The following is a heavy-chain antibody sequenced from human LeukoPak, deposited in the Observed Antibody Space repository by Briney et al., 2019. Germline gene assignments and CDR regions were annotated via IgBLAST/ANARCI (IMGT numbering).Heavy chain of an antibody. CDR1: RFTFSDYY. CDR3: AREYFYGMDV. V-gene: IGHV3-72*01. J-gene: IGHJ6*02. CDR2: SRTKGDSYST. Sequence: GGSLRLSCAASRFTFSDYYMDWVRQAPGKGLEWVGLSRTKGDSYSTEYAASVRGRFSISRDESRNSAYLQMNSLRTEDTAVYFCAREYFYGMDVWGQGTTVTVS.